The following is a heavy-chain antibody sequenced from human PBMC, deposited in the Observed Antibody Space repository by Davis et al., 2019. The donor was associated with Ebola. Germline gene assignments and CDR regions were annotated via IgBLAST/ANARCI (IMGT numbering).Heavy chain of an antibody. CDR2: INHGGST. CDR1: GGSFSGYS. D-gene: IGHD3-10*01. V-gene: IGHV4-34*01. Sequence: PSETLSLTCAVYGGSFSGYSWSWIRQPPGKGLEWIGEINHGGSTNYNPSLKSRVTISVDTSKNQFSLKLSSVTAADTAVYYCAKSGSAWPRDAFDVWGQGTMVSVSS. J-gene: IGHJ3*01. CDR3: AKSGSAWPRDAFDV.